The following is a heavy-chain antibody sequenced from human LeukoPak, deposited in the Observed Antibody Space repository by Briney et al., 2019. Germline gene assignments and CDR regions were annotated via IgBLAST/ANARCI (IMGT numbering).Heavy chain of an antibody. V-gene: IGHV1-18*01. CDR1: GYTFTSYG. D-gene: IGHD2-15*01. CDR2: ISAYNGNT. CDR3: ARDLRGYCSGGSCLELDY. J-gene: IGHJ4*02. Sequence: ASVKVSCKASGYTFTSYGISWVRQAPGQGLEWMGWISAYNGNTNYAQKLQGRVTMTTDTSTSTAYMELRSLRSDDTAVYYCARDLRGYCSGGSCLELDYWSQGTLVTVSS.